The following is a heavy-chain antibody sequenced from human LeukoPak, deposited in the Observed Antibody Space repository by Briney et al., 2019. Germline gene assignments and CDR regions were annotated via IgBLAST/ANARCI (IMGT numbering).Heavy chain of an antibody. V-gene: IGHV5-51*01. CDR3: ARHSYDFWSGSTDYYFDY. D-gene: IGHD3-3*01. Sequence: GESLKISCKGSGYSFTSYWIGWVRQMPGKGLEWMGIIYPGDSDTRYSPSFQGQVTISADKSISTAYLQWSSLKASDTAMYYCARHSYDFWSGSTDYYFDYWGQGTLVTVSS. CDR1: GYSFTSYW. CDR2: IYPGDSDT. J-gene: IGHJ4*02.